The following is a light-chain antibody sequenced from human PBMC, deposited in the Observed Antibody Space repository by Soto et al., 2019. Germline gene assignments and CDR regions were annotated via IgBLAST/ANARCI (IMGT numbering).Light chain of an antibody. J-gene: IGLJ3*02. Sequence: QSVLTQPPSASGTPGQRITISCSGSSSNIGSNSVNWYQHLPGTAPKLLIHSNNRRPSGVPDRYSGSKSGTSASLAISGLQSEDEADYYCASWHDSLRGWVFGGGTKLTVL. CDR1: SSNIGSNS. CDR2: SNN. V-gene: IGLV1-44*01. CDR3: ASWHDSLRGWV.